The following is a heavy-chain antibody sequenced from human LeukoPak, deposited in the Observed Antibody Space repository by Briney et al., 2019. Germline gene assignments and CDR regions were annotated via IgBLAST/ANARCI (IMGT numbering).Heavy chain of an antibody. V-gene: IGHV4-34*01. CDR2: INHSGST. CDR1: GGSFSGYY. CDR3: ARGRWTNGVGNWFDP. D-gene: IGHD2-8*01. J-gene: IGHJ5*02. Sequence: PSETLSLTCAVYGGSFSGYYWSWIRQPPGKGLERIGEINHSGSTNYNPSLKSRVTISVDTSKNQFSLKLSSVTAADTAVYYCARGRWTNGVGNWFDPWGQGTLVTVSS.